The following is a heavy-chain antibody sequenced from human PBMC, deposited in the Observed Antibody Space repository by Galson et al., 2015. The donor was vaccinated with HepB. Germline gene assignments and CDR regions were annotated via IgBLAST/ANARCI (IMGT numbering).Heavy chain of an antibody. V-gene: IGHV3-23*01. Sequence: SLRLSCAASGFTFSSYAMSWVRQAPGKGLEWVSAISGSGGSTYYADSVKGRFTISRDNSKNTLYLQMNSLRAEDTAVYYCAKDPRFLEWLSEPDAFDIWGQGTMVTVSS. J-gene: IGHJ3*02. CDR1: GFTFSSYA. CDR3: AKDPRFLEWLSEPDAFDI. CDR2: ISGSGGST. D-gene: IGHD3-3*01.